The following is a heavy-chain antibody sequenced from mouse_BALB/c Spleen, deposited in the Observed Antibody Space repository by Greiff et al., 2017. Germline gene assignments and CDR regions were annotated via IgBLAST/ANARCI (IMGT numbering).Heavy chain of an antibody. D-gene: IGHD1-1*01. CDR1: GYSITSDYA. CDR2: ISYSGST. Sequence: EVQLQESGPGLVKPSQSLSLTCTVTGYSITSDYAWNWIRQFPGNKLEWMGYISYSGSTSYNPSLKSRISITRNTSKNQFFLQLNSVTTEDTATYDCANYYCSRFAYWGQGTLVTVSA. CDR3: ANYYCSRFAY. V-gene: IGHV3-2*02. J-gene: IGHJ3*01.